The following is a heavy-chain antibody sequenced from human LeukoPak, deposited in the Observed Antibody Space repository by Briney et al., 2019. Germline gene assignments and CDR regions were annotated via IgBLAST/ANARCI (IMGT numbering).Heavy chain of an antibody. CDR3: TREARSGNWFDP. CDR2: INPDSGGT. D-gene: IGHD5-12*01. V-gene: IGHV1-2*02. Sequence: ASVKVSCKASGYSFSDYYINWVRQAPGQGPEWMGWINPDSGGTNYAQKFQGRVTMTRDTSITTVYMELSRLRFDDTAVFYCTREARSGNWFDPWGQGTLVTVS. J-gene: IGHJ5*02. CDR1: GYSFSDYY.